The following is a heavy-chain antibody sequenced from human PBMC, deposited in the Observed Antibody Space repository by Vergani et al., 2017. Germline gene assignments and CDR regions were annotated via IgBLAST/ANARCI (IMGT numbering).Heavy chain of an antibody. Sequence: QVQLQESGPGLVKPSQTLSLTCTVSGGSISSGGYYWSWIRQHPGKGLEWIGYIYYSGSTNYNPSLKSRVTISVDTSKNQFSLKLSAVTAADTAVYYCARGDIVVVPATDAYYYYGMDVWAKGPRSPSP. D-gene: IGHD2-2*01. CDR1: GGSISSGGYY. J-gene: IGHJ6*02. CDR3: ARGDIVVVPATDAYYYYGMDV. CDR2: IYYSGST. V-gene: IGHV4-31*03.